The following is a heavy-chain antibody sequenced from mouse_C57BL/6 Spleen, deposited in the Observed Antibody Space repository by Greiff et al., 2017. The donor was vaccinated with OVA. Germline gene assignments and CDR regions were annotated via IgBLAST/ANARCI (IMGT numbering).Heavy chain of an antibody. Sequence: EVHLVESGGGLVQPGGSLSLSCAASGFTFTDYYMSWVRQPPGKALEWLGFIRNKANGYTTEYSASVKGRFTISRDNSQSILYLQMNALRAEDSATYYCARYIVATQNWYFDVWGTGTTVTVSS. D-gene: IGHD1-1*01. CDR1: GFTFTDYY. V-gene: IGHV7-3*01. J-gene: IGHJ1*03. CDR3: ARYIVATQNWYFDV. CDR2: IRNKANGYTT.